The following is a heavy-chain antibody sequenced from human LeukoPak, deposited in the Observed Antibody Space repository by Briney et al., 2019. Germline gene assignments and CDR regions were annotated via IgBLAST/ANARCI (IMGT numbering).Heavy chain of an antibody. V-gene: IGHV1-69*13. Sequence: GASVTVSFKASGGTFSIYAISWVRQAPGQGLEWMGGITPIFGTANYAQKFQGRVTITADESTSTAYMELSSLRSEDTAVYYCARSNGDYFPLDYWGQGTLVTVSS. CDR3: ARSNGDYFPLDY. D-gene: IGHD4-17*01. CDR2: ITPIFGTA. J-gene: IGHJ4*02. CDR1: GGTFSIYA.